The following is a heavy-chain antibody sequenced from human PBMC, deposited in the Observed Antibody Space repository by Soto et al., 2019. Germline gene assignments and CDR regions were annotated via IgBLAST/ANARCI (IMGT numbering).Heavy chain of an antibody. J-gene: IGHJ4*02. CDR2: INHSGST. V-gene: IGHV4-34*01. CDR3: ARGLITGNSNSGGWYYFDS. CDR1: GGAFSGYI. D-gene: IGHD3-10*01. Sequence: QVQLQQWGAGLLKPSETLSLTCAVHGGAFSGYIWTWIRQPPGKGLLLIGQINHSGSTYYNPSLRRRASISVYTSTAQFSLGLTSVTPADTAVYYCARGLITGNSNSGGWYYFDSWGQGTLVTVSS.